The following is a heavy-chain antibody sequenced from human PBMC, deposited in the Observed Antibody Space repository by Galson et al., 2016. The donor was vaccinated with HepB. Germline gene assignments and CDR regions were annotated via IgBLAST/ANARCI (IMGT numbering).Heavy chain of an antibody. D-gene: IGHD6-19*01. CDR2: IWYDGSHE. Sequence: SLRLSCAASGFTFSSYAMHWVRQAPGKGLEWVAVIWYDGSHEYYADSVKGRFTTSRDNSKNTVYLQMNSLSAEDTAVYYCAKNSYSSAWYPDYWGQGTLVTVSS. CDR1: GFTFSSYA. V-gene: IGHV3-33*06. CDR3: AKNSYSSAWYPDY. J-gene: IGHJ4*02.